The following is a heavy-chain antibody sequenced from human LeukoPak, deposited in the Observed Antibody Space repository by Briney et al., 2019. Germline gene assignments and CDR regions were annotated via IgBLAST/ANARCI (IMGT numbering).Heavy chain of an antibody. V-gene: IGHV1-18*01. D-gene: IGHD3-10*01. Sequence: GASVKVSCKASGYTFSSYGISWVRQAPGQGLEWMGWISTYNGNTNYAQQLQGRITMTTDTSTSTAYMDLRSLRSDDTAVYYCARQEYYYGSGTYPIYFDYWGQGTLVTVSS. CDR1: GYTFSSYG. CDR2: ISTYNGNT. J-gene: IGHJ4*02. CDR3: ARQEYYYGSGTYPIYFDY.